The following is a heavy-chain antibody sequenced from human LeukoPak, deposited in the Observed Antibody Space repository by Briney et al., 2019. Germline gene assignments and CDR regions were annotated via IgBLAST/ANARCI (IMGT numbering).Heavy chain of an antibody. CDR3: VRGRRVGEFIFDY. CDR2: MYYSGSS. Sequence: PSETLSLTCTVSGGSISSSSYYWGWIRQPPGKGLEWIGTMYYSGSSYHNPSLKSRVTISIDTSKNQFCLKLSSVTAADTAVYHCVRGRRVGEFIFDYWGQGTLVTVSS. CDR1: GGSISSSSYY. V-gene: IGHV4-39*01. D-gene: IGHD3-10*01. J-gene: IGHJ4*02.